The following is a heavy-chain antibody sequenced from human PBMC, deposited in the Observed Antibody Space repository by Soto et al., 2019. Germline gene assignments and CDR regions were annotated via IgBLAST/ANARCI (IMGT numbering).Heavy chain of an antibody. CDR3: GSVRPSGYVLS. V-gene: IGHV4-59*01. J-gene: IGHJ5*02. CDR2: VYFSGNT. D-gene: IGHD6-25*01. CDR1: GGSLSSYY. Sequence: LSLTCTVSGGSLSSYYWTWIRQSPGKGLKWIGYVYFSGNTNYNPSLKSRVTISIDTSKNQFSLRLASVTAADTAFYYCGSVRPSGYVLSWGQGTPVTVSS.